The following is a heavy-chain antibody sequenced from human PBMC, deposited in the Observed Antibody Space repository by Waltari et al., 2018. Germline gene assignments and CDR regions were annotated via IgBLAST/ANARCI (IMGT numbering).Heavy chain of an antibody. CDR1: GYSISSGYY. V-gene: IGHV4-38-2*02. J-gene: IGHJ4*02. D-gene: IGHD3-3*01. CDR2: IYHSGST. Sequence: QVQLQESGPGLVKPSETLSLTCTVSGYSISSGYYWGWIRQPPGRGLEWIGSIYHSGSTYDNPSLKSRVTISVDTSKNQFSLKLSSVTAADTAVYYCAREESGYYGILHQYYFDYWGQGTLVTVSS. CDR3: AREESGYYGILHQYYFDY.